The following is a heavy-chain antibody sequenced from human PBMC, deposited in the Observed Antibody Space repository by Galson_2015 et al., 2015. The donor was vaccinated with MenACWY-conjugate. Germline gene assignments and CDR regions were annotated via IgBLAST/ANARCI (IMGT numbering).Heavy chain of an antibody. J-gene: IGHJ4*02. D-gene: IGHD6-13*01. CDR2: INDNSDAK. CDR1: GFIFSSYS. V-gene: IGHV3-48*02. Sequence: SLRLSCAASGFIFSSYSMNWVRQAPGKGLEWVANINDNSDAKYYADSVKGRFTISRDNAKNSLYLQMNSLRDRDTAVYFCARDFRYSCDYWGQGTLVTVSS. CDR3: ARDFRYSCDY.